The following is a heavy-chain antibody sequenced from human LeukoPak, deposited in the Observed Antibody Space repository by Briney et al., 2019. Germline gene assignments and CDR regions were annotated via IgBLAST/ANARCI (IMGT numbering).Heavy chain of an antibody. D-gene: IGHD6-13*01. CDR3: ASGASSWYNWFDP. J-gene: IGHJ5*02. Sequence: PSETLSLTCTVSGGSISSYHWSWIRQPPGKGLEWIGYIYYSGSTNYNPSLKSRVTISVDTSKNQFSLKLSSVTAADTAVYYCASGASSWYNWFDPWGQRTLVTVSS. CDR2: IYYSGST. V-gene: IGHV4-59*01. CDR1: GGSISSYH.